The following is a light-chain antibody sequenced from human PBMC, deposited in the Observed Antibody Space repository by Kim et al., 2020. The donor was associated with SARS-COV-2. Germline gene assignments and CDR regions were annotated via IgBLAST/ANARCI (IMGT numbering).Light chain of an antibody. J-gene: IGKJ4*01. V-gene: IGKV3-11*01. CDR3: QQRSDWPLT. Sequence: EIVLTQSPATLSLSPGERGTLSCRASQSVSSYLAWYQQKPGQAPRLLIYDASNRATGIPGRFSGSGSGTDFTLTISSLEPEDFAVYYRQQRSDWPLTFGGGTKLEI. CDR2: DAS. CDR1: QSVSSY.